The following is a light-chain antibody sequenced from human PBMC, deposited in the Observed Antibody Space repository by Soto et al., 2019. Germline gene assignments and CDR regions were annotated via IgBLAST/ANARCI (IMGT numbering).Light chain of an antibody. CDR1: TSNIGSNA. J-gene: IGLJ7*01. V-gene: IGLV1-44*01. Sequence: QSVLTQPPSASGTPGQRVTISCFGSTSNIGSNAVNWYRQLPGTAPKLLMYNNDQRPSGVPDRFSGSQSGTSASLAITGLQSEDEADYYCAAWDDSLNGWVFGGGTQLTVL. CDR2: NND. CDR3: AAWDDSLNGWV.